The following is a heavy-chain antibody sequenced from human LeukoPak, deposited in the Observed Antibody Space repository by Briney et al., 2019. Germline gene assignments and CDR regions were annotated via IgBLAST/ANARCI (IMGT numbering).Heavy chain of an antibody. Sequence: ASVKVSCKASGYTFTGYYMHWVRQAPGQGLEWMGIINSSGGSTSYAQKFQGRVTMTRDTSTSTVYMELSSLRSEDTAVYYCARDDYGLPTDYWGQGTLVTVSS. V-gene: IGHV1-46*01. J-gene: IGHJ4*02. CDR2: INSSGGST. CDR3: ARDDYGLPTDY. D-gene: IGHD4/OR15-4a*01. CDR1: GYTFTGYY.